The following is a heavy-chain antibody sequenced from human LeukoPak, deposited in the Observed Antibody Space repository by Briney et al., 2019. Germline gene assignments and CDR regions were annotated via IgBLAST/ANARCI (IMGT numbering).Heavy chain of an antibody. Sequence: PGGSLRLSCAASGFTLSSNYMSWVRQAPGKGLEWVSVIYSGGSTYYADSVKGRFTISRDNSKNTLYLQMNSLRAEDTAVYYCARAPARHYDSSSYVFKHWGQGTLVTVSS. CDR1: GFTLSSNY. V-gene: IGHV3-53*01. D-gene: IGHD3-22*01. J-gene: IGHJ1*01. CDR3: ARAPARHYDSSSYVFKH. CDR2: IYSGGST.